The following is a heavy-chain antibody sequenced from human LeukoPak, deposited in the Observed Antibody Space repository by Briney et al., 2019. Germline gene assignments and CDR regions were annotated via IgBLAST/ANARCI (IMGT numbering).Heavy chain of an antibody. V-gene: IGHV4-61*02. Sequence: SETLSLTCTVSGGSISSGSYYWSWIRQPAGKGLEWIGRIYTSGSTNYNPSLKSRVTISVDTSKNQFSLKLSSVTAADTAVYYCASSPDPGIAAADYFDYWGQGTLVTVSS. D-gene: IGHD6-13*01. CDR1: GGSISSGSYY. CDR3: ASSPDPGIAAADYFDY. J-gene: IGHJ4*02. CDR2: IYTSGST.